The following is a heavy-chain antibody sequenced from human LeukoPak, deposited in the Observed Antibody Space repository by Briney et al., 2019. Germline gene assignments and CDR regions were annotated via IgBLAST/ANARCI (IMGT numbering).Heavy chain of an antibody. CDR2: ISAYNGNT. CDR3: ARTPPRGPAASSGYFDL. J-gene: IGHJ2*01. D-gene: IGHD2-2*01. V-gene: IGHV1-18*01. Sequence: ASVKVSCKASGYTFTSYAMHWVRQAPGQGLEWMGWISAYNGNTNYAQKLQGRVTVTTDTSTSTACMELRSLRSDDTAVYYCARTPPRGPAASSGYFDLWGRGTLVTVSS. CDR1: GYTFTSYA.